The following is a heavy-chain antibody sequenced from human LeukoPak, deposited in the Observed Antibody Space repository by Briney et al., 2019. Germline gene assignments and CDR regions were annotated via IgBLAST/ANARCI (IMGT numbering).Heavy chain of an antibody. CDR1: GFSFSNYA. J-gene: IGHJ3*01. CDR3: ARENSADAFDF. CDR2: ISYDGSTK. Sequence: GGSLGLSCAASGFSFSNYAIHWVRQAPGKGLEWVAIISYDGSTKYYAESVKGRFTISRDNSENTLYLQMNSLRTEDTAVYYCARENSADAFDFWGRGTMVIVSS. V-gene: IGHV3-30-3*01. D-gene: IGHD1/OR15-1a*01.